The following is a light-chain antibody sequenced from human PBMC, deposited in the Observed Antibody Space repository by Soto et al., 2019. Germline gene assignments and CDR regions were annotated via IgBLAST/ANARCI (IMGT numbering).Light chain of an antibody. CDR2: DVS. J-gene: IGLJ2*01. CDR1: SSDVGGYNY. V-gene: IGLV2-14*03. CDR3: SSYTSSGTGV. Sequence: QSALTQPASVSGSPGQSITISCTGTSSDVGGYNYVSWYQQHPGKAPKLMIYDVSHRPSGVSNRFSGSKSGNTASLTISGLQAEDEADYYCSSYTSSGTGVFGGGTKLTVL.